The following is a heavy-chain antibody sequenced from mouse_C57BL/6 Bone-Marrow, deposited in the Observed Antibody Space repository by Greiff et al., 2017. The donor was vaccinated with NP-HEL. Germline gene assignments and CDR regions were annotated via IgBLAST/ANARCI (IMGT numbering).Heavy chain of an antibody. D-gene: IGHD1-1*01. V-gene: IGHV14-4*01. CDR2: IDPENGDT. Sequence: EVQLQQSGAELVRPGASVTLSCTASGFNIKDDYMHWVKQRPEQGLEWIGWIDPENGDTEYASKFQGKATITADTSSNTAYLQLSSLTSEDTAVYYCTTRNYYGSILDDWGQGTTLTVSS. J-gene: IGHJ2*01. CDR3: TTRNYYGSILDD. CDR1: GFNIKDDY.